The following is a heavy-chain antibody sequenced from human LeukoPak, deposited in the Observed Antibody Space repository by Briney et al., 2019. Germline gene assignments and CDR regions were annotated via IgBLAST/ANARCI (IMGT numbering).Heavy chain of an antibody. V-gene: IGHV4-59*05. Sequence: SETLSLTCTVSGGSISSYYWSWIRQPPGKGLEWIGSIYYSGSTYYNPSLKSRVTISVDTSKNQFSLKLSSVTAADTAVYYCATGGTGYCSGGSCYGWFDPWGQGTLVTVSS. D-gene: IGHD2-15*01. CDR2: IYYSGST. CDR3: ATGGTGYCSGGSCYGWFDP. J-gene: IGHJ5*02. CDR1: GGSISSYY.